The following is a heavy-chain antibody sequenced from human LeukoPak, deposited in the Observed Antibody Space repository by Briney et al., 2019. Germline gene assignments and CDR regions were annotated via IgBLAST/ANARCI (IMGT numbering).Heavy chain of an antibody. CDR2: ISYDGSNK. D-gene: IGHD6-19*01. Sequence: GGSLRLSYAASGFTFSSYAMHWVRQAPGKGLEWVAVISYDGSNKYYADSVKGRFTISRDNSKNTLYLQMNSLRAEDTAVYYCASEIAVAGPDYYYYCGMDVWGQGTTVTVSS. V-gene: IGHV3-30*04. CDR3: ASEIAVAGPDYYYYCGMDV. J-gene: IGHJ6*02. CDR1: GFTFSSYA.